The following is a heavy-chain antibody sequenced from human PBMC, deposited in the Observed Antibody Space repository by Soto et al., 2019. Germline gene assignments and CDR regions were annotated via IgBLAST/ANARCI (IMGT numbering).Heavy chain of an antibody. CDR3: TRANWYSEY. CDR2: IYYTGGT. Sequence: PSVPLSVTRTVCRGSSYRYSRIWVRQPPGKGLEWIGYIYYTGGTNYNPSLKSRVTMSVDTSKNRVSLNLTSLTAADTAIYYCTRANWYSEYWGQGTLVTVSS. V-gene: IGHV4-59*13. J-gene: IGHJ4*02. D-gene: IGHD7-27*01. CDR1: RGSSYRYS.